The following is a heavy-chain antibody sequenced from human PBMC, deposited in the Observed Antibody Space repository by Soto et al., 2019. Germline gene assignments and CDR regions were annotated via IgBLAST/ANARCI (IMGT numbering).Heavy chain of an antibody. CDR1: GFTFSSYG. D-gene: IGHD1-26*01. Sequence: QVQLVESGGGVVQPGRSLRLSCAASGFTFSSYGMHWVRQAPGKGLEWVAVIWYDGSNKYYADSVKGRFTISRDNSKNTLYLQMNSLRAEDTAVYYCARDTQLRDLRYYYGMDVWGQGTTVTVSS. J-gene: IGHJ6*02. CDR3: ARDTQLRDLRYYYGMDV. CDR2: IWYDGSNK. V-gene: IGHV3-33*01.